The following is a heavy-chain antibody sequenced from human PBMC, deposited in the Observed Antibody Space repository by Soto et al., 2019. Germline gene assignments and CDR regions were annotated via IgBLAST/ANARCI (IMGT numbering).Heavy chain of an antibody. J-gene: IGHJ4*02. CDR1: GFTFSSYW. D-gene: IGHD4-17*01. Sequence: EVQLVESGGGLVQPGESLRLSCAASGFTFSSYWMSWVRQAPGKGLEWVANIKQDGSVKYYVDSVKGRFTISRDNAKNSLYLQMNSLRAEDTAVYYCASLSDGDYFDYWGQGTLVTVSS. CDR2: IKQDGSVK. V-gene: IGHV3-7*02. CDR3: ASLSDGDYFDY.